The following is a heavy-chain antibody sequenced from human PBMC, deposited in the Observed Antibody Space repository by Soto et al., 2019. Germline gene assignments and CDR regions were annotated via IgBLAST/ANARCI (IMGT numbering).Heavy chain of an antibody. V-gene: IGHV1-69*12. D-gene: IGHD3-3*01. CDR1: GGTFSSYA. CDR3: ARPGTVLRFLSYFDY. Sequence: QVQLVQSGAEVKKPGSSVKVSCKASGGTFSSYAISWVRQAPGQGLEWMGGIIPIFGTANYAQKFQGRVTITADESTSTAYMELSSLRSEDTAVYSGARPGTVLRFLSYFDYWGQGTLVTVSS. J-gene: IGHJ4*02. CDR2: IIPIFGTA.